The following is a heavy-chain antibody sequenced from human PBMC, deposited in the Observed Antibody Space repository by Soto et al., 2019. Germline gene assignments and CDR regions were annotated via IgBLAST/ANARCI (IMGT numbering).Heavy chain of an antibody. CDR3: ASLISSYCSSTSCLDSNYYYYFGMDV. CDR1: GYSISSGYY. Sequence: PSETLSLTCAVSGYSISSGYYWGWIRQPPGKGLEWIGSIYHSGSTYYNPSLKSRVTISVDTSKNQFSLKLSSVTAADTAVYYCASLISSYCSSTSCLDSNYYYYFGMDVWGQGTTVTVSS. V-gene: IGHV4-38-2*01. J-gene: IGHJ6*02. CDR2: IYHSGST. D-gene: IGHD2-2*01.